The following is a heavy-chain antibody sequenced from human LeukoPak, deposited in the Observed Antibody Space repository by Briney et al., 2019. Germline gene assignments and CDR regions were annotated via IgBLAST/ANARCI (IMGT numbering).Heavy chain of an antibody. Sequence: ASVKVSCKASGYTFTDYAMHWVRQAPGERLEWMGWINTGKGNTKYSQKFQGRVTITMDTSASTAYMELSSLRSEDTAVYYCAKDHVVGLAPFDPWGQGTLVTVSS. CDR2: INTGKGNT. CDR1: GYTFTDYA. J-gene: IGHJ5*02. CDR3: AKDHVVGLAPFDP. D-gene: IGHD2-15*01. V-gene: IGHV1-3*04.